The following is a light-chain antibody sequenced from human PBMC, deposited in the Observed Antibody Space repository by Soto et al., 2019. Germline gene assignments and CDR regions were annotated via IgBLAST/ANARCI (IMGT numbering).Light chain of an antibody. CDR3: QQSDSTPYT. Sequence: DIQMTQSPSSLSASVGDRVTITCRASQTISTYLNWYQQKPGKAPRLLIYDASSLLSGVSSRFSDSGSGTDFTLTIASLKPEDYSTYYCQQSDSTPYTFGQGTKVEN. CDR2: DAS. J-gene: IGKJ2*01. V-gene: IGKV1-39*01. CDR1: QTISTY.